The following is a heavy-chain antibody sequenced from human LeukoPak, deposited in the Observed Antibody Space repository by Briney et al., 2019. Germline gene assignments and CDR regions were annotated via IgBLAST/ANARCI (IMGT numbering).Heavy chain of an antibody. J-gene: IGHJ6*03. V-gene: IGHV4-59*08. CDR3: ASNMVRGIIKINYYYMDV. D-gene: IGHD3-10*01. CDR1: GESITSYY. CDR2: NSYSGGT. Sequence: PSETLSLTCTVSGESITSYYWTWIRQPPGKGLEWIGYNSYSGGTHYNPSLKSRVTISRDTSKNQYSLNLKSVTAADTAVYYCASNMVRGIIKINYYYMDVWGKGTTVTVSS.